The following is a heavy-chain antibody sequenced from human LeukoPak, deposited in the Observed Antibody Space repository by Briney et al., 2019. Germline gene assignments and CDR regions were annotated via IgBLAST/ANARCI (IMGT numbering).Heavy chain of an antibody. D-gene: IGHD4-11*01. V-gene: IGHV1-69*06. J-gene: IGHJ5*02. Sequence: SVKVSCKASGGTFSSYAISWVRQAPGQGLEWMGGIIPIFGTANYAQKFQGRVTITADKSTRTAYMELSSLRSEDTAVYYCARDPPPYSNYGMDWFDPWGQGTLVTVSS. CDR3: ARDPPPYSNYGMDWFDP. CDR2: IIPIFGTA. CDR1: GGTFSSYA.